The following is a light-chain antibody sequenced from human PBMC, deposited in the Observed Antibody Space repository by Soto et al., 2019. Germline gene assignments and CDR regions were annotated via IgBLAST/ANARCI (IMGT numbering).Light chain of an antibody. CDR3: SSYTSGSTYVL. CDR2: GVI. Sequence: QSVLTQSASVSGSPGQSITISCTGTSSDVGGYNYVSWYQQSPGKAPKLIIYGVINRPSGVSNRFSASKSGNTASLTISGLQADDEADYYCSSYTSGSTYVLFGGGTKLTVL. CDR1: SSDVGGYNY. V-gene: IGLV2-14*01. J-gene: IGLJ3*02.